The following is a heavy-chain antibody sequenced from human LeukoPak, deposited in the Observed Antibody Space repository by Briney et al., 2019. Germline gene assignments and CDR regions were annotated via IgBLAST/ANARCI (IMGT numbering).Heavy chain of an antibody. D-gene: IGHD3-22*01. Sequence: GGSLRLSCAASGFTFSSYCMRWVRQVPGKGLVWVSLISSDGNRTYYADSVKGRFTISRDNAKNTLYVQMNSLRAEDSAVYYCARDRPRGPLVYDSSAYYNSNWFDPWGQGTLVTVSS. J-gene: IGHJ5*02. CDR1: GFTFSSYC. CDR2: ISSDGNRT. CDR3: ARDRPRGPLVYDSSAYYNSNWFDP. V-gene: IGHV3-74*01.